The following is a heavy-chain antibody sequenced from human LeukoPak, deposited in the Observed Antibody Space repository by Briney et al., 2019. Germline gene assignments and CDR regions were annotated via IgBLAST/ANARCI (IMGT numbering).Heavy chain of an antibody. V-gene: IGHV1-2*02. J-gene: IGHJ4*02. Sequence: ASVKVSCKASGYTFTDYYMHWVRQAPGQGFEWMGWINPNDGDTNYAQKFQGRVTMTRDTSISTAHMEVSRLRSDDTAAYYCARANFLYCSSTTCLFDYWGQGTLVTVSS. D-gene: IGHD2-2*01. CDR1: GYTFTDYY. CDR2: INPNDGDT. CDR3: ARANFLYCSSTTCLFDY.